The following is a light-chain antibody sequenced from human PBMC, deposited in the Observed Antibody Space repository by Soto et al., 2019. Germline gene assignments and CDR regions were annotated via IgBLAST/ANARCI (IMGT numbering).Light chain of an antibody. CDR1: QSVGSY. J-gene: IGKJ2*01. Sequence: EIVLTQSPATLSLSPGERATLSCRASQSVGSYFAWYQQKPGQAPRLLIYGTSNRATGIPGRFSGSGSGTDFTLTISRLEPEDCGVYYCQHRGKWPRTFGQGTKLEIK. CDR3: QHRGKWPRT. V-gene: IGKV3-11*01. CDR2: GTS.